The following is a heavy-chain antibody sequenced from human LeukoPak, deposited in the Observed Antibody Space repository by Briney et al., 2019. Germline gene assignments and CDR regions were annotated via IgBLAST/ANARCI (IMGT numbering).Heavy chain of an antibody. D-gene: IGHD6-13*01. J-gene: IGHJ4*02. CDR1: GGTFSSYA. V-gene: IGHV1-69*05. Sequence: SVKVSXKASGGTFSSYAISWVRQAPGQGLEWMGRIIPIFGTANYAQKFQGRVTITTDESTSTAYMELSSLRSEDTAVYYCARDSGEAAAGTLDYWGQGTLVTVSS. CDR2: IIPIFGTA. CDR3: ARDSGEAAAGTLDY.